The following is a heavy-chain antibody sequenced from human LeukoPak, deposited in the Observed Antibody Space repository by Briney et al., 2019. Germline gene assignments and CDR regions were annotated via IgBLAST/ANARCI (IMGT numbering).Heavy chain of an antibody. D-gene: IGHD7-27*01. CDR1: GSSFTSYW. J-gene: IGHJ6*03. Sequence: GASLEISYQGSGSSFTSYWIGWVRQLPGIGLEWMGIIYPGDSDTRYSPPFQGQVTISADKPISTAYLQWSSLKASDTAMYYCARLLGRYYYYYMDVWGKGTTVTVSS. V-gene: IGHV5-51*01. CDR3: ARLLGRYYYYYMDV. CDR2: IYPGDSDT.